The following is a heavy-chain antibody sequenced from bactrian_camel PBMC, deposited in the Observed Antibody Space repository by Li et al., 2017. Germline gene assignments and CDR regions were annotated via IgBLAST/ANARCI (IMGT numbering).Heavy chain of an antibody. CDR2: IDKDDRT. J-gene: IGHJ4*01. V-gene: IGHV3S53*01. CDR1: GEGFGRYC. Sequence: HVQLVESGGGSAQAGGSLRLSCSAIGEGFGRYCMAWFRQVPGKDREGIAVIDKDDRTNYADSVTGRFTVSKDLAKNTVYLQLNTLKPEDTATYYCAAEIARWYGGSWLQEREYNYWGQGTQVTVS. D-gene: IGHD6*01. CDR3: AAEIARWYGGSWLQEREYNY.